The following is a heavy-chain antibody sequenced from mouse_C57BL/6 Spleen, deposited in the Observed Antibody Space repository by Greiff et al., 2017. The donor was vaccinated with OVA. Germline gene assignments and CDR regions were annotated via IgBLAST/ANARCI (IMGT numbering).Heavy chain of an antibody. Sequence: QVQLQQSGPGLVQPSQSLSITCTVSGFSLTSYGVHWVRQSPGKGLEWLGVIWSGGSTDYNAAFISRLSISKDNYKSQVFFKMNSLQADDTARYYGAIVHYYGSSPYYFDYWGQGTTLTVSS. CDR3: AIVHYYGSSPYYFDY. D-gene: IGHD1-1*01. CDR2: IWSGGST. CDR1: GFSLTSYG. J-gene: IGHJ2*01. V-gene: IGHV2-2*01.